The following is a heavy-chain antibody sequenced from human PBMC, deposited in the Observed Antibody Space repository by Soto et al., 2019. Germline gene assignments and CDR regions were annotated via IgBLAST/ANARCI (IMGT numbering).Heavy chain of an antibody. Sequence: QVQLVESGGGVVQPGRSLRLSCAASGFTFSSYAMHWVRQAPGKGLEWVAVISYDGSNKYYADSVKGRFTISRENSKNTLYLQMNSLRAEDTAVYYCASASAIFGADVWGQGTTVTVSS. CDR2: ISYDGSNK. CDR3: ASASAIFGADV. V-gene: IGHV3-30-3*01. CDR1: GFTFSSYA. D-gene: IGHD3-3*01. J-gene: IGHJ6*02.